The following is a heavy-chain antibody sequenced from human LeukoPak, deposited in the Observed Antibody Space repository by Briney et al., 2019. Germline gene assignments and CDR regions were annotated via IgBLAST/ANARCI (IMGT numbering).Heavy chain of an antibody. CDR2: IYYSGST. Sequence: SETLSLTCAVYGGSFSGSFSDYYWSWIRQPPGKGLEWIGYIYYSGSTNYNPSLKSRITISIDTSKNQFSLRLSSMTAADTAVYYCARDRGRMPGTPLAYWGQGTLVTVSS. V-gene: IGHV4-61*08. CDR3: ARDRGRMPGTPLAY. D-gene: IGHD6-13*01. J-gene: IGHJ4*02. CDR1: GGSFSGSFSDYY.